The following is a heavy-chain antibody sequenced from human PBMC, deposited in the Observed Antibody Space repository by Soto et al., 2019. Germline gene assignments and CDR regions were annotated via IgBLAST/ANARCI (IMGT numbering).Heavy chain of an antibody. J-gene: IGHJ4*02. CDR2: ISGSGVNT. D-gene: IGHD3-22*01. V-gene: IGHV3-23*01. CDR1: GFTFSSYA. Sequence: PGGSLRLSCAASGFTFSSYAMPWVRQAPGKGLEWVSAISGSGVNTYYAESVKGRFTISRDNSMHTLYLQMNSLRAEDTSVYYCAKEPYYHDSGTGGQGTLVTVSS. CDR3: AKEPYYHDSGT.